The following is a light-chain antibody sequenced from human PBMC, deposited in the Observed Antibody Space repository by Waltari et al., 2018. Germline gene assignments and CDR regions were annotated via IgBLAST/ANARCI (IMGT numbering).Light chain of an antibody. V-gene: IGLV2-18*02. Sequence: QSALTQPPSVSGSPGQSVNISCTGPRSDVGGYNRVSWYQQPPGTAPKLIIYEVSDRPSGVPDRFSGSKSDNTASLTISGLQAEDEADYYCSSYTSSSTLVFGGGTKLTVL. CDR3: SSYTSSSTLV. CDR2: EVS. J-gene: IGLJ2*01. CDR1: RSDVGGYNR.